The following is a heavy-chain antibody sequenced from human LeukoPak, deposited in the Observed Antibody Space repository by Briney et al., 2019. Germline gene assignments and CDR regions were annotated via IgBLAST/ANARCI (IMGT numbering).Heavy chain of an antibody. CDR1: GFTFSSYE. CDR3: ARGTHCSGGSCYRAFDI. J-gene: IGHJ3*02. Sequence: GGSLRLSCAASGFTFSSYEMNWVRQAPGKGLEWVSYISSSGSTIYYADSVKGRFTISRDNAKNSLYLQMNSLRAEDTAVYYCARGTHCSGGSCYRAFDIWGQGTMVTVSS. V-gene: IGHV3-48*03. CDR2: ISSSGSTI. D-gene: IGHD2-15*01.